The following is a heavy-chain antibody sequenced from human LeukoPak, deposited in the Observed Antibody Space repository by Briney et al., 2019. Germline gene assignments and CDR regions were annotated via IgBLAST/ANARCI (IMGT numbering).Heavy chain of an antibody. D-gene: IGHD3-22*01. CDR1: GFTFDDYT. Sequence: GGSLRLSCAASGFTFDDYTMHWVRQAPGKGLEWVSLISWDGGSTYYADSVKGRFTISRDNSKNSLYLQMNSLRTEDTALYYCAKGGDSSGYYAYWGQGTLVTVSS. CDR3: AKGGDSSGYYAY. CDR2: ISWDGGST. V-gene: IGHV3-43*01. J-gene: IGHJ4*02.